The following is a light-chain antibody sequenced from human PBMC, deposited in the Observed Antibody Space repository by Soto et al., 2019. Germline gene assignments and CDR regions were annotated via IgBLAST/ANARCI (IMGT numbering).Light chain of an antibody. CDR1: QSVSSN. J-gene: IGKJ1*01. V-gene: IGKV3-15*01. Sequence: EIVMTQSPGTLSVSPGERATLSCRASQSVSSNLAWYQQKPGQAPSLLIYGASTRATGIPARFSGSGSGTEFALTISSLQSEDFAVYYCQQYNNWPRTFGQGTKVEIE. CDR3: QQYNNWPRT. CDR2: GAS.